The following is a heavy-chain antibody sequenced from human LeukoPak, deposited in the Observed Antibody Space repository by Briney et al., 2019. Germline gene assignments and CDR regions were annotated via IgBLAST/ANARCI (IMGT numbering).Heavy chain of an antibody. D-gene: IGHD2-21*02. V-gene: IGHV3-23*01. CDR3: AKDMSWWVTVDF. J-gene: IGHJ4*02. Sequence: GGSLRLSCAASGFSFSPNAMSWFRQAPGRGVEWVAGVGGDGRTHYTDSVRGRFTVSRDNSKNTLHLQMNSLRVDDTAVYYCAKDMSWWVTVDFWGQGTLVTVSS. CDR1: GFSFSPNA. CDR2: VGGDGRT.